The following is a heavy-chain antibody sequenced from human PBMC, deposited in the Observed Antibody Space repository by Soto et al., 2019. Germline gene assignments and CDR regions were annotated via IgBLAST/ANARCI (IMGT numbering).Heavy chain of an antibody. Sequence: QVQLQESGPGLVKPSQTLSLTCTVSGGSISSGGYYWSWIRQHPGKGLEWIGYIYYSGSTYYNPSLKSRVTISVDTSKNQFSLKLSSVTAADTAVYYCAGVEMATQMEPYYFDYWGQGTLVTVSS. CDR1: GGSISSGGYY. D-gene: IGHD5-12*01. J-gene: IGHJ4*02. CDR2: IYYSGST. V-gene: IGHV4-31*03. CDR3: AGVEMATQMEPYYFDY.